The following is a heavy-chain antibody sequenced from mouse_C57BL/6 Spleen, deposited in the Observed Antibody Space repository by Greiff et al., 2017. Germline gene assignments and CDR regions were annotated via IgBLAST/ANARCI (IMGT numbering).Heavy chain of an antibody. V-gene: IGHV3-8*01. D-gene: IGHD3-2*02. J-gene: IGHJ2*01. CDR1: GYSITSDY. CDR2: ISYSGST. CDR3: ARGSSGYLYYFDY. Sequence: EVKLMESGPGLAKPSQTLSLTCSVTGYSITSDYWNWIRKFPGNKLEYMGYISYSGSTYYNPSLKSRNSITRDTSNNQYYLQLNSVTTEDTATDYCARGSSGYLYYFDYWGQGTTLTVSS.